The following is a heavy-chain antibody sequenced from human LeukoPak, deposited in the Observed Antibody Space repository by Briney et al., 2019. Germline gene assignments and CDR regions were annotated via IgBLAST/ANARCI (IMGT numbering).Heavy chain of an antibody. V-gene: IGHV3-7*01. CDR2: IKQDGSVK. CDR1: EFTFSNYW. CDR3: ARRGLRSQSGKPYYGSDV. J-gene: IGHJ6*02. Sequence: GGSLRLSCAASEFTFSNYWMSWVRQAPGKGLDWVANIKQDGSVKQYVESVKGRFTISRDNAKNSLYLQMNSLRAEDTAVYYCARRGLRSQSGKPYYGSDVWGQGTTVTVSS. D-gene: IGHD3-10*01.